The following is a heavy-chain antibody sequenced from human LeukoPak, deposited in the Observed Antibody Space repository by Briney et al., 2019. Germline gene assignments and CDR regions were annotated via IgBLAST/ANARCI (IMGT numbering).Heavy chain of an antibody. CDR1: GASITSRIW. D-gene: IGHD1-26*01. CDR3: ARRSGTYHAFDI. Sequence: PSVTLSLTCVVSGASITSRIWWSWVRQPPGKGLEWIGEISHTGSIDYTPSLKSRATISLDKSKNQLSLNLTSVTAADTAMYYCARRSGTYHAFDIWGQGTMVTVCS. J-gene: IGHJ3*02. CDR2: ISHTGSI. V-gene: IGHV4-4*02.